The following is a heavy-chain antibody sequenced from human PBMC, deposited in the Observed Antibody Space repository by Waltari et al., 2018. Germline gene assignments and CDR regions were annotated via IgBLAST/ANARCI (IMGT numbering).Heavy chain of an antibody. CDR3: ARDPGPNGPYDAFDI. J-gene: IGHJ3*02. CDR1: GFTVSSHY. D-gene: IGHD2-8*01. Sequence: EVQLVESGGGLIQPGGSLRLACADSGFTVSSHYMRGVRLAPGKGLEWVSFIYSGGSTYYADSVKGRFTISRDNSKNTLYLQMNSLRAEDTAVYYCARDPGPNGPYDAFDIWGQGTMVTVSS. CDR2: IYSGGST. V-gene: IGHV3-53*01.